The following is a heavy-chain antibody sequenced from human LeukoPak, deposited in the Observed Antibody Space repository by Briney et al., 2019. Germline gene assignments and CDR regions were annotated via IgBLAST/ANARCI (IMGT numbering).Heavy chain of an antibody. J-gene: IGHJ4*02. V-gene: IGHV1-2*06. D-gene: IGHD2-2*02. CDR1: GYSLTSFN. CDR3: ARGRGATAITYSDH. CDR2: ISPDSGAT. Sequence: ASVKVSCKAAGYSLTSFNMQWVRQAPGQGLEWMGRISPDSGATKYAWKFEGRVTMTRDTSTSTAYMELSSLRSDDTAVYYCARGRGATAITYSDHWGQGTLVTVSS.